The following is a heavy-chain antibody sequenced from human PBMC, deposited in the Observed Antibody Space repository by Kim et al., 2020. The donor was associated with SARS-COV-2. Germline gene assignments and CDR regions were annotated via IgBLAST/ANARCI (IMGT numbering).Heavy chain of an antibody. D-gene: IGHD6-13*01. CDR2: INHSGST. CDR1: GGSFSGYY. J-gene: IGHJ4*02. V-gene: IGHV4-34*01. Sequence: SETLSLTCAVYGGSFSGYYWSWIRQPPGKGLEWIGEINHSGSTNYNPSLKSRVTISVDTSKNQFSLKLSSVTAADTAVYYCASNIAAARLYYFDYWGQGTLVTVSS. CDR3: ASNIAAARLYYFDY.